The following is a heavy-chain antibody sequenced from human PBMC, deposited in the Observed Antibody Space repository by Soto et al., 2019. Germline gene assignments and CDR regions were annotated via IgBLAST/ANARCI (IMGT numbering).Heavy chain of an antibody. CDR3: ARVLGWATTYSWFDP. D-gene: IGHD1-1*01. V-gene: IGHV4-39*01. J-gene: IGHJ5*02. Sequence: SETLSLTCSVSGDSISSSPYYWGWIRQSPGKGLEWIGSVFQSGSTEYNPSLKRRVTISVDTPKNQFSLKLSSVTAADTAVYYCARVLGWATTYSWFDPWGQGTLVTVSS. CDR1: GDSISSSPYY. CDR2: VFQSGST.